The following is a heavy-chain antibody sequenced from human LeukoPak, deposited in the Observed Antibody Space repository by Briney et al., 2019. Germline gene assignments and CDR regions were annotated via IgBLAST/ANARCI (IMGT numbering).Heavy chain of an antibody. D-gene: IGHD6-6*01. J-gene: IGHJ5*02. CDR2: ISGSGGST. CDR3: AKDKYSSSSEGWFDP. Sequence: GGSLRLSCAASGFTFSSYAMSWVRQAPGKGLEWVSAISGSGGSTYYADSVKGRFTIPRDNSKNTLYLQMNSLRAEDTAVYYCAKDKYSSSSEGWFDPWGQGTLVTVSS. CDR1: GFTFSSYA. V-gene: IGHV3-23*01.